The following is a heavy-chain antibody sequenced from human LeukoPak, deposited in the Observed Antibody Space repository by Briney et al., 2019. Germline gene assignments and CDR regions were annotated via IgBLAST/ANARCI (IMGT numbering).Heavy chain of an antibody. D-gene: IGHD1-26*01. CDR2: IRSKAYGGTT. Sequence: GRSLRLSCTVSGFTFGDYAMSWVRQAPGKGLEWVGFIRSKAYGGTTEYAASVKGRFTISRDDSKSTAYLQIDSLKTEDTAVYYCTRDPRGSYGPDAFDIWGQGTMVTVSS. CDR1: GFTFGDYA. V-gene: IGHV3-49*04. J-gene: IGHJ3*02. CDR3: TRDPRGSYGPDAFDI.